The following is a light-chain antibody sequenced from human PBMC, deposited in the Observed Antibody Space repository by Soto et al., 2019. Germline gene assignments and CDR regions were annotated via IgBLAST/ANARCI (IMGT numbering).Light chain of an antibody. CDR2: GVT. Sequence: QSVLAQPPSASGSPGQSVTISCTGSGXDIGACKFVSWYQQHPGKAPKLMIFGVTERPSGVPDRFSGSKSGNTASLTVSGLQADDEAIYYCYSYAGRNIWVFGGGTKITVL. J-gene: IGLJ3*02. CDR1: GXDIGACKF. V-gene: IGLV2-8*01. CDR3: YSYAGRNIWV.